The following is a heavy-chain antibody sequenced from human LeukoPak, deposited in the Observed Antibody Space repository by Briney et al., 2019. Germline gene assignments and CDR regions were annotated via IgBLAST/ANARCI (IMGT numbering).Heavy chain of an antibody. D-gene: IGHD5-12*01. CDR3: AKDTGYSGYDYPDY. V-gene: IGHV3-9*01. Sequence: GGSLRLSCAASGFTFDDYAMHWVRQAPGKGLEWVSGISWNSGSIGYADSVKGRFTISRDNAKNSLYLQMNSLRAEDTALYYCAKDTGYSGYDYPDYWGQGTLVTVSS. J-gene: IGHJ4*02. CDR2: ISWNSGSI. CDR1: GFTFDDYA.